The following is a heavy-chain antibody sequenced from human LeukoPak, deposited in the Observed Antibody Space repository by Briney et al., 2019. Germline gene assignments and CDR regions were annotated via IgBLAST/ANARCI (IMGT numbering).Heavy chain of an antibody. D-gene: IGHD1-7*01. V-gene: IGHV1-2*02. J-gene: IGHJ4*02. Sequence: ASVTVSCKSSGYTFTEHFIHWVRQAPGQGLQYMGWIHPASANTVYAQMFHGRVTLTRDTPATTTYMELSGLRSDDTAVYYCARDLRPANLWGQGTLVTVSS. CDR2: IHPASANT. CDR3: ARDLRPANL. CDR1: GYTFTEHF.